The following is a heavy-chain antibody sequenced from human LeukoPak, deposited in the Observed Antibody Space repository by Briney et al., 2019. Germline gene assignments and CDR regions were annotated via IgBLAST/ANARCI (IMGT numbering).Heavy chain of an antibody. Sequence: GGSLRLSCAASGFTFSSYAMHWVRQAPGKGLEWVAVISYDGSNKYYADSVKGRFNISRDNSKNTLYLQMNSLRAEDTAVYYCARVEMATLSLDYWGQGTLVTVSS. CDR3: ARVEMATLSLDY. CDR2: ISYDGSNK. V-gene: IGHV3-30*01. D-gene: IGHD5-24*01. CDR1: GFTFSSYA. J-gene: IGHJ4*02.